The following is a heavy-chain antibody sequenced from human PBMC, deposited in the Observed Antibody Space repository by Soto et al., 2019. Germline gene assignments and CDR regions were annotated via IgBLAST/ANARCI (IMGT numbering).Heavy chain of an antibody. CDR3: ARARDVVDLYGMDV. CDR2: IWYDGSNK. Sequence: GGSLRLSCADSGFTFSSYGMHWVRQAPGKGLEWVAVIWYDGSNKYYADSVKGRFTISRDNSKNTLYLQMNSLRAEDTAVYYCARARDVVDLYGMDVWGQGTTVTVSS. CDR1: GFTFSSYG. V-gene: IGHV3-33*08. D-gene: IGHD2-21*01. J-gene: IGHJ6*02.